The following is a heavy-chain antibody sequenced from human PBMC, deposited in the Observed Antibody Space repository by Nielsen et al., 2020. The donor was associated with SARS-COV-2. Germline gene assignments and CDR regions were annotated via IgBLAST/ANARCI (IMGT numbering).Heavy chain of an antibody. V-gene: IGHV2-70*11. J-gene: IGHJ4*02. CDR3: ARTHYGDYGRRNFDY. D-gene: IGHD4-17*01. Sequence: SGPTLVKPPQTLTLTCTFSGFSISTSGMCVSWVRQPPGKALEWLARIDWDDDKYYSTSLKTRLTISKDTSKNQVVLTMTNMDPVDTATYYCARTHYGDYGRRNFDYWGQGTLVTVSS. CDR2: IDWDDDK. CDR1: GFSISTSGMC.